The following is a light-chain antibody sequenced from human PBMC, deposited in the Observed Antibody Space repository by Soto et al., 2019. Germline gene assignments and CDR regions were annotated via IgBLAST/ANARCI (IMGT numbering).Light chain of an antibody. CDR3: QSHDSSKGV. Sequence: NFMLTQPHSVSESPGKTVTISCTRSRGSIASNYVQWYQQRPGSAPTTVIYEDNQRPSGVPDRFSGSIDSSSNSASLTISGLKTEDEADYYCQSHDSSKGVFGGGTKLTVL. CDR2: EDN. J-gene: IGLJ2*01. CDR1: RGSIASNY. V-gene: IGLV6-57*03.